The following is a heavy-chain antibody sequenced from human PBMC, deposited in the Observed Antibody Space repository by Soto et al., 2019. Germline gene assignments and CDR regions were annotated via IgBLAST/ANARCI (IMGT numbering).Heavy chain of an antibody. CDR3: ARVRHSNYEYCQH. J-gene: IGHJ1*01. D-gene: IGHD4-4*01. CDR2: MNPNSGNT. CDR1: GYTFTSYD. Sequence: ASVKVSCKASGYTFTSYDINWVRQATGQGLEWMGWMNPNSGNTGYAQKFQGRVTMTRNTSISTAYMELSSLRSEDTAVYYCARVRHSNYEYCQHWGQGTLVTVSS. V-gene: IGHV1-8*01.